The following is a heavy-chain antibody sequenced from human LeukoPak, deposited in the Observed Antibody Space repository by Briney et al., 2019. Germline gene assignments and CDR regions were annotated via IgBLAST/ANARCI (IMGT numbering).Heavy chain of an antibody. CDR1: GCTFSSYS. V-gene: IGHV3-21*01. CDR3: ARDGYYDSSGYYSGAFDI. CDR2: ISSSSSYI. D-gene: IGHD3-22*01. Sequence: GGSLRLSCAASGCTFSSYSMNWVRQAPGKGLEWVSSISSSSSYIYYADSVKGRFTISRDNAKNSLYLQMNSLRAEDTAVYYCARDGYYDSSGYYSGAFDIWGQGTMVTVSS. J-gene: IGHJ3*02.